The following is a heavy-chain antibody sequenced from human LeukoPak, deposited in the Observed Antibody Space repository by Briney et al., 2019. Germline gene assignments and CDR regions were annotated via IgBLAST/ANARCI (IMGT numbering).Heavy chain of an antibody. Sequence: GGSLRLSCAASGFTFSSYWMSWVRQAPGKGLEWVSAISGSGGSTYYADSVKGRFTMSRDNSKNTVYLQMKSLRAEDTAVYYCAKSGVVVAATFYGMDVWGQGTTVTVSS. D-gene: IGHD2-15*01. CDR1: GFTFSSYW. J-gene: IGHJ6*02. CDR3: AKSGVVVAATFYGMDV. CDR2: ISGSGGST. V-gene: IGHV3-23*01.